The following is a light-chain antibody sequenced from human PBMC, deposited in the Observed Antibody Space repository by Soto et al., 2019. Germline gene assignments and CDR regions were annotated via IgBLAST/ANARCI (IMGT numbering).Light chain of an antibody. Sequence: VLTQPPSASGTPGQGVTISCSGSTSNIGSNYVYWYQQLPGTAPKLLIYRNNQRPSGVPDRFSGSKSGTSASLAISGLRSDDEADYFCATWDHSLNGFYVFGTGTKVTVL. CDR2: RNN. CDR3: ATWDHSLNGFYV. J-gene: IGLJ1*01. V-gene: IGLV1-47*01. CDR1: TSNIGSNY.